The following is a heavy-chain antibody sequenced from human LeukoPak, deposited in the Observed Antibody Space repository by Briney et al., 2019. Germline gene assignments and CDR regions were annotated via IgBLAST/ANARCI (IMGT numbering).Heavy chain of an antibody. CDR1: GGSISSGGYY. CDR3: ARDYYDSSGSIYNWLDP. Sequence: PSQTLSLTCTVSGGSISSGGYYWSWIRQRPGMGLEWLGYIYYSGSTYYNPSLKSRVSISLDTSKNQLSLKLSSVTAADTAVYYCARDYYDSSGSIYNWLDPWGQGTLVTVSS. J-gene: IGHJ5*02. V-gene: IGHV4-31*03. CDR2: IYYSGST. D-gene: IGHD3-22*01.